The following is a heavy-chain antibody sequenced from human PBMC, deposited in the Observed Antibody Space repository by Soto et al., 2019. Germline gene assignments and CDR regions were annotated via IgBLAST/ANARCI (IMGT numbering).Heavy chain of an antibody. CDR2: IYYSGST. CDR3: ARASHLSGYDLSEYFQH. V-gene: IGHV4-31*03. J-gene: IGHJ1*01. Sequence: QVQLQESGPGLVKPSQTLSLTCTVSGGSISSGGYYWSWIRQHPGKGLEWIGYIYYSGSTYYNPSLKSRVTISVDTSKNQFSLKLSSVTAADTAVYYCARASHLSGYDLSEYFQHWGQGTLVTVSS. D-gene: IGHD5-12*01. CDR1: GGSISSGGYY.